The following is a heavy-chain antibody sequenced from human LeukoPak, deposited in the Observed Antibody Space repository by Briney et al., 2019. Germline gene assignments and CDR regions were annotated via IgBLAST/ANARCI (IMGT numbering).Heavy chain of an antibody. Sequence: GASVTVSCTASGGTFSSYAISWVRQAPGQGLEWMGGIIPIFGTANYAQKFQGRVTITADESTSTAYMELSSLRSEDTAVYYCARDTDKDTRFDYWGQGTLVTVSS. J-gene: IGHJ4*02. D-gene: IGHD3-3*01. CDR1: GGTFSSYA. V-gene: IGHV1-69*13. CDR3: ARDTDKDTRFDY. CDR2: IIPIFGTA.